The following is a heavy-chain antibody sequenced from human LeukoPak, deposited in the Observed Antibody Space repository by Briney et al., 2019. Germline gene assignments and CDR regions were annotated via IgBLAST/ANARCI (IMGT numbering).Heavy chain of an antibody. D-gene: IGHD2-2*01. CDR1: GFTVSSTY. CDR2: IYSGGST. CDR3: ARDLIPAARAFDL. V-gene: IGHV3-66*01. Sequence: GGSLRLSCAASGFTVSSTYMSWVRQVPGKGLEWVSIIYSGGSTYYADSVKDRFTISRDNSKNTLFLQMNSLRAEDTAVYYCARDLIPAARAFDLWGRGTLVTVSS. J-gene: IGHJ2*01.